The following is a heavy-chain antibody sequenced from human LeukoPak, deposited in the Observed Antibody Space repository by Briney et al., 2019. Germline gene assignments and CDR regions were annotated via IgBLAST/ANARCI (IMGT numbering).Heavy chain of an antibody. CDR1: GFIFSSSE. Sequence: PGGSLRLSCAASGFIFSSSEINWVRRAPGKGLEGVSHISGSGATIYYADSVKGRFTIYRDNAKNSAYLQMNSLRVEDTAVYYCASGVLPVAGQDGMMNYWGQGTLVTVSS. CDR3: ASGVLPVAGQDGMMNY. CDR2: ISGSGATI. V-gene: IGHV3-48*03. J-gene: IGHJ4*02. D-gene: IGHD6-19*01.